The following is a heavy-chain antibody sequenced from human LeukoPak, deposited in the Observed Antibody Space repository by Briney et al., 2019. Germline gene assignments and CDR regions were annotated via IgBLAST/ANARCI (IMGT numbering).Heavy chain of an antibody. CDR2: INHSGST. Sequence: SETLSLTCAVYGRSFSGYYWSWIRQPPGKGLEWIGEINHSGSTNYNPSLKSRVTISVDTSKNQFSLKLSSVTAADTAVYYCARGAYYYDSSGYLRLYYFDYWGQGTLVTVSS. CDR1: GRSFSGYY. D-gene: IGHD3-22*01. J-gene: IGHJ4*02. V-gene: IGHV4-34*01. CDR3: ARGAYYYDSSGYLRLYYFDY.